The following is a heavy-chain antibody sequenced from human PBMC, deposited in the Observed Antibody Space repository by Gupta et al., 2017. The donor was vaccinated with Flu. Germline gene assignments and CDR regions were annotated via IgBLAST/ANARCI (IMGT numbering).Heavy chain of an antibody. D-gene: IGHD2-2*02. CDR3: ARGDRIVVVPAAIGGNYYYYYKDV. Sequence: APGQGREWMEGIIPIVGTANDAQKFQGRVTITADKSTSTAYMELSSLRSEDTAVYYCARGDRIVVVPAAIGGNYYYYYKDVWGKGTTVTVSS. CDR2: IIPIVGTA. J-gene: IGHJ6*03. V-gene: IGHV1-69*06.